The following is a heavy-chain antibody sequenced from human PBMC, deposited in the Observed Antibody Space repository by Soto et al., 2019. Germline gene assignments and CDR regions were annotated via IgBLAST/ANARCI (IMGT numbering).Heavy chain of an antibody. CDR2: IYYSGST. CDR1: GGSISSSSYY. Sequence: PSETLSLTCTVSGGSISSSSYYWGWIRQPPGKGLEWIGSIYYSGSTYYNTSLKSRVTISVDTSKNQFSLKLSSVTAADTAVYYCSRQMLYDYVWGSYRYTGGFDYWGQGTLVTVSS. J-gene: IGHJ4*02. D-gene: IGHD3-16*02. V-gene: IGHV4-39*01. CDR3: SRQMLYDYVWGSYRYTGGFDY.